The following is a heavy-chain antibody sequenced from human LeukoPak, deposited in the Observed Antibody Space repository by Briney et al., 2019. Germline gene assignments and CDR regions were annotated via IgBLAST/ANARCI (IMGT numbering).Heavy chain of an antibody. J-gene: IGHJ4*02. Sequence: ASVKVSCKASGYTFTSYDINWVRQATGQGLEWMVWMNPNSGNTGYAQKFQGRVTMTRNTSISTAYMELSSLRSEDTAVYYCARGGSRELQYSSSIFDYWGQGTLVTVSS. CDR2: MNPNSGNT. CDR3: ARGGSRELQYSSSIFDY. V-gene: IGHV1-8*01. CDR1: GYTFTSYD. D-gene: IGHD6-6*01.